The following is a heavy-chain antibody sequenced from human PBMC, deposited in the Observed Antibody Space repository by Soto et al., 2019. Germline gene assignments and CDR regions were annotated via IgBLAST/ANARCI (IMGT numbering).Heavy chain of an antibody. V-gene: IGHV3-48*02. CDR1: GFTFSSYS. CDR2: ISSSSGTI. J-gene: IGHJ6*02. D-gene: IGHD2-15*01. CDR3: ARYCSGGSCSWSYYHYGMDV. Sequence: SLRLSCAASGFTFSSYSMNWVRQAPGKGLEWLSYISSSSGTIYYADSVKGRFTISRDNAKNSLYLQMNSLRDEDTAVYYCARYCSGGSCSWSYYHYGMDVWGQGTTVTVSS.